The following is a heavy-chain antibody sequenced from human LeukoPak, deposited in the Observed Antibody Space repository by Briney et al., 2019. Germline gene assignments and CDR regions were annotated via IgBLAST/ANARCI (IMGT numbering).Heavy chain of an antibody. CDR2: IHYGGNT. Sequence: SETLSLTCTVSGGSISSYYWSWIRQPPGKGLQWIGYIHYGGNTNYSPSLKSRITISLDMSKNQFSLQLNSVTAADTAVYYCVRHDCTGGRCYADFDYWGQGTLVTVSS. V-gene: IGHV4-59*08. D-gene: IGHD2-15*01. CDR3: VRHDCTGGRCYADFDY. J-gene: IGHJ4*02. CDR1: GGSISSYY.